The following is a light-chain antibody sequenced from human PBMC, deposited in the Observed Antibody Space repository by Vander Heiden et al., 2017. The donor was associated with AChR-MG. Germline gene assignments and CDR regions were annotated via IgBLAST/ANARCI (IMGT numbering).Light chain of an antibody. Sequence: EIVLTQSPATLSWSPGERATLSCRASQGVSSYLAWYQQKPGQAPRLLIYDASNRATGIPARFSGSGSGTDFTLTISSLEPEDFAVYYCQQRSNWPLLTFGGGTKVEIK. CDR2: DAS. CDR3: QQRSNWPLLT. J-gene: IGKJ4*01. CDR1: QGVSSY. V-gene: IGKV3-11*01.